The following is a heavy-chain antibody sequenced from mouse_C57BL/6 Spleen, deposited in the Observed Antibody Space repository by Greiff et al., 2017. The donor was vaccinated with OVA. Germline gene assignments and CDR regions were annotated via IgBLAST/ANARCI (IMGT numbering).Heavy chain of an antibody. CDR2: INPSNGGT. V-gene: IGHV1-53*01. J-gene: IGHJ2*01. CDR3: ARDEKLLRCFDY. D-gene: IGHD1-1*01. CDR1: GYTFTSYW. Sequence: QVQLQQPGTELVKPGTSVKLSCKASGYTFTSYWMHWVKQRPGQGLEWIGNINPSNGGTNYNENFKSKATLTVDKSSSTAYMQLSSLTSEDSAVYYCARDEKLLRCFDYWGQGTTLTVSS.